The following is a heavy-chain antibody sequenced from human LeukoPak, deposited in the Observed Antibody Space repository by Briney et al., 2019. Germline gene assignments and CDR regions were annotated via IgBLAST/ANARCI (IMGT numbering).Heavy chain of an antibody. D-gene: IGHD3-10*01. V-gene: IGHV4-59*12. CDR3: ARGRIRYYYGSGSYYTPFDY. Sequence: SETLSLTCTVSGGSISSYYWSWIRQPPGKGLEWIGYIYYSGSTNYNPSLKSRVTISVDTSKNQFSLKLSSVTAADTAVYYCARGRIRYYYGSGSYYTPFDYWGQGTLVTVSS. CDR2: IYYSGST. J-gene: IGHJ4*02. CDR1: GGSISSYY.